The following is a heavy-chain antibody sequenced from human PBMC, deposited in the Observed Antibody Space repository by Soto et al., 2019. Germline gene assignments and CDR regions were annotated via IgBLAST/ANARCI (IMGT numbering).Heavy chain of an antibody. CDR3: ARDVRDGGAYTDMYV. D-gene: IGHD2-21*01. CDR1: GFTFDTYG. Sequence: GGSLRLSCAASGFTFDTYGMHWVRQAPGKGLEWVAVIWYDGRNKYYADSVKGRFTISRDSSTNTLYLQMNSLRAEDTAVYSCARDVRDGGAYTDMYVWGQENTLTVSS. V-gene: IGHV3-33*01. CDR2: IWYDGRNK. J-gene: IGHJ6*02.